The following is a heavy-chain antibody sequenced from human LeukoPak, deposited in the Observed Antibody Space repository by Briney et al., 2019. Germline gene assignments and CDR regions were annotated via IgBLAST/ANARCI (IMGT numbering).Heavy chain of an antibody. CDR1: GFTFSNFG. CDR3: ARPPEQNMDV. Sequence: GGSLRLSCAASGFTFSNFGINWVRQAPGKELEWVSSISSGSSYIYYAGSVKGRFTISRDNAKNSLYLQMNSLRAEDTAVYYCARPPEQNMDVWGQGTTVTVSS. CDR2: ISSGSSYI. V-gene: IGHV3-21*01. J-gene: IGHJ6*02. D-gene: IGHD1/OR15-1a*01.